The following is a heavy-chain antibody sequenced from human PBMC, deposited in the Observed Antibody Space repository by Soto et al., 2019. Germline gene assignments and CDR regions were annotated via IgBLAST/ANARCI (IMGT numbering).Heavy chain of an antibody. CDR3: AREGYCSGGSCVSNWFDP. V-gene: IGHV1-69*13. CDR2: IIPIFGTA. Sequence: SVKVSCKASGGTFSSYAISWVRQAPGQGLEWMGGIIPIFGTANYAQKFQGRVTITADESTSTAYMELSSLRSEDTAVYYCAREGYCSGGSCVSNWFDPWGQGTLVTVSS. CDR1: GGTFSSYA. J-gene: IGHJ5*02. D-gene: IGHD2-15*01.